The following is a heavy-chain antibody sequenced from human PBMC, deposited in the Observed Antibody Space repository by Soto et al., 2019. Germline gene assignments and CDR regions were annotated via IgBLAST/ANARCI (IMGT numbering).Heavy chain of an antibody. V-gene: IGHV4-61*03. D-gene: IGHD1-26*01. CDR2: IYYSGST. CDR1: GGSGSSGSDY. Sequence: PSETLSLTCTVSGGSGSSGSDYWSWIRQPPGKGLEWIGDIYYSGSTNYNPSLKSRVNISVDTSQHHFSLKLSSVTAADTAVYCGSSRSYSGSYDYYYGDNQRGVSGGGFDFWGQGTRVTVSS. CDR3: SSRSYSGSYDYYYGDNQRGVSGGGFDF. J-gene: IGHJ4*02.